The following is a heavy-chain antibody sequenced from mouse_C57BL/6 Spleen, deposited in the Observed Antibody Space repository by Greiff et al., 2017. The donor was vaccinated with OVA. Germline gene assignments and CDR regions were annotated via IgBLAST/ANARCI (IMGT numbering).Heavy chain of an antibody. Sequence: EVMLVESGGGLVKPGGSLKLSCAASGFTFSSYAMSWVRQTPEKRLEWVATIRDGGRYSHYPDNVKGRVTISRDNAKNNLELQMSHLKSEDTAMYYCERDEIYYDYGRYFHYRGEGTTHAVSS. CDR2: IRDGGRYS. V-gene: IGHV5-4*01. CDR3: ERDEIYYDYGRYFHY. J-gene: IGHJ2*01. D-gene: IGHD2-4*01. CDR1: GFTFSSYA.